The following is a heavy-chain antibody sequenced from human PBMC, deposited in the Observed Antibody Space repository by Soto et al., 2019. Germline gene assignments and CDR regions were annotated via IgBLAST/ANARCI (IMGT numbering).Heavy chain of an antibody. V-gene: IGHV4-59*01. Sequence: SETLSLTCTVPGGSISSYYWSWIRQSPGKGLEWIGYIYDGGSTNYNPSLQSRVTISVETPKNQLSLKLSSVTAADTAVYYCARARITMVREVIKYNMDVWGQGTTVTVSS. CDR1: GGSISSYY. CDR3: ARARITMVREVIKYNMDV. CDR2: IYDGGST. J-gene: IGHJ6*02. D-gene: IGHD3-10*01.